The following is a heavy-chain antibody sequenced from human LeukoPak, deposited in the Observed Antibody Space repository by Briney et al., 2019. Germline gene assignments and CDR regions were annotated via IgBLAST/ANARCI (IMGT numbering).Heavy chain of an antibody. CDR3: ARSYYYGMAV. V-gene: IGHV4-59*08. Sequence: TRSLTWTVAAGSISMYYWSCIRQPPRKVLEWIGYIYYIGSTNYNPSLKSRVTISVDTSKHQFSLKLSSVTAADTAVYYCARSYYYGMAVWGQGTTVTVSS. J-gene: IGHJ6*02. CDR1: AGSISMYY. CDR2: IYYIGST.